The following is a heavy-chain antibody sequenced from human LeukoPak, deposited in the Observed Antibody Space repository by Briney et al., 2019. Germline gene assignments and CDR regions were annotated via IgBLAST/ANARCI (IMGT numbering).Heavy chain of an antibody. CDR1: GYTFTGYY. CDR2: INPNSGGT. D-gene: IGHD1-26*01. Sequence: ASLKVSCKASGYTFTGYYIHWVRQAPGQGLEWMGWINPNSGGTNYAQKFQGRVTMTRDTSISTAYMELSRLRSDDTAVYYCARDRGSYYYYYYYMDVWGKGTTVTVSS. J-gene: IGHJ6*03. V-gene: IGHV1-2*02. CDR3: ARDRGSYYYYYYYMDV.